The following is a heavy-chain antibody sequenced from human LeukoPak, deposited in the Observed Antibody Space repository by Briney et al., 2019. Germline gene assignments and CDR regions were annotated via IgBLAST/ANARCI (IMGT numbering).Heavy chain of an antibody. CDR2: ISSSGSTI. Sequence: GGSLRLSCAASGFTFSDYYMSWIRQAPGKGLEWVSYISSSGSTIYYADSVKGRFTISRDNAKNPLYLQMNSLRAEDTAVYYCARPLWFGEPSSGFDYWGQGTLVTVSS. CDR3: ARPLWFGEPSSGFDY. D-gene: IGHD3-10*01. V-gene: IGHV3-11*01. J-gene: IGHJ4*02. CDR1: GFTFSDYY.